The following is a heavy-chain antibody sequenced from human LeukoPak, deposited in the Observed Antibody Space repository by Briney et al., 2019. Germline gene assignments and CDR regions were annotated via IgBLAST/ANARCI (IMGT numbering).Heavy chain of an antibody. CDR1: GFTFISYS. CDR3: AKRAGRDYYDSSGYYYFDY. D-gene: IGHD3-22*01. V-gene: IGHV3-48*01. J-gene: IGHJ4*02. Sequence: GGSLRLSCAASGFTFISYSMNWVRQAPGKGVEWVSYISTSSSRTYYADSVKGRFTISRDNSKNTLYLQMNSLRAEDTAVYYCAKRAGRDYYDSSGYYYFDYWGQGTLVTVSS. CDR2: ISTSSSRT.